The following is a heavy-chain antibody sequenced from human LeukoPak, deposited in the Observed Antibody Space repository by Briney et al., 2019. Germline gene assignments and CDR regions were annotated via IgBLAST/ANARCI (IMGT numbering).Heavy chain of an antibody. V-gene: IGHV1-69*05. CDR1: GYTFTSYG. Sequence: GASVKVSCKASGYTFTSYGISWVRQAPGQGLEWMGRIIPIFGTANYAQKFQGRVTITTDESTSTAYMELSSLRSEDTAVYYCARPRGIVAGDAFDIWGQGTMVTVSS. CDR3: ARPRGIVAGDAFDI. J-gene: IGHJ3*02. CDR2: IIPIFGTA. D-gene: IGHD6-25*01.